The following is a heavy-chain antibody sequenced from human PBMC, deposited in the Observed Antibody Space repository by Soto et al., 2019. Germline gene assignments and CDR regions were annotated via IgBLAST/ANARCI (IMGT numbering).Heavy chain of an antibody. J-gene: IGHJ1*01. CDR3: AITLRGSSWTGAEYFQH. Sequence: QVQLVQSGAEVKKPGASVKVSCKASGYTLTSYGISWVRQAPGQGLEWMGWISAYNGNTNYAQKLQGRVTTTTDTSTSTAYMELRSLRSDDTAVYYCAITLRGSSWTGAEYFQHWGQGTLVTVSS. D-gene: IGHD6-13*01. CDR1: GYTLTSYG. V-gene: IGHV1-18*01. CDR2: ISAYNGNT.